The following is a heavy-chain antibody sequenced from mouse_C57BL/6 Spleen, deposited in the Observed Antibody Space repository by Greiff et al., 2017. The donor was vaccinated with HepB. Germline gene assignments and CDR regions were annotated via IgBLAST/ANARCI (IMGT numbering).Heavy chain of an antibody. CDR1: GYTFTSYW. J-gene: IGHJ3*01. D-gene: IGHD2-4*01. CDR2: IYPSDSET. V-gene: IGHV1-61*01. Sequence: VQLQQPGAELVRPGSSVKLSCKASGYTFTSYWMDWVKQRPGQGLEWIGNIYPSDSETHYNQKFKDKATLTVDKSSSTAYMQLSSLTSEDSAVYYGARRRLGYDYDWFAYWGQGTLVTVSA. CDR3: ARRRLGYDYDWFAY.